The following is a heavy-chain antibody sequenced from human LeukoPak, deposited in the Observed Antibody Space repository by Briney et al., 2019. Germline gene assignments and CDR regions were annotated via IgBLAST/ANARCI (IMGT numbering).Heavy chain of an antibody. Sequence: GGSLRLSCAASGFTLSSYSMNWVRQAPGKGLEWVSSISSSSSYIYYADSVKGRFTISRDNAKNSLYLQMNSLRAEDTAVYYCARDIVNVAVAGTGLRYWGQGTLVTVSS. J-gene: IGHJ4*02. CDR2: ISSSSSYI. CDR1: GFTLSSYS. D-gene: IGHD6-19*01. V-gene: IGHV3-21*01. CDR3: ARDIVNVAVAGTGLRY.